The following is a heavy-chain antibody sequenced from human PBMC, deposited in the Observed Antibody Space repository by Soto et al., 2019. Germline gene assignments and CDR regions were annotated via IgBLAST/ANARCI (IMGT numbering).Heavy chain of an antibody. CDR3: ARHRRDGYNRIDY. D-gene: IGHD5-12*01. CDR1: GGTFSSYA. Sequence: SVKVSCKASGGTFSSYAISWVRQAPGQGLEWMGGIIPIFGTANDAQKFQGRVTITADESTSTAYMELSSLRSEDTAVYYRARHRRDGYNRIDYWGQGTLVTVSS. V-gene: IGHV1-69*13. CDR2: IIPIFGTA. J-gene: IGHJ4*02.